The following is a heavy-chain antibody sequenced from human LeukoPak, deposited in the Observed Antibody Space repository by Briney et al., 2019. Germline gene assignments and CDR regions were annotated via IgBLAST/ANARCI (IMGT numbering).Heavy chain of an antibody. CDR2: IYYSGST. Sequence: SETLSLTCTVSGGSISSSSYYWGWIRQPPGKGLEWIGSIYYSGSTYYNPSLKSRVTISVDTSKNQFSLKLSSVTAADTAVYYCARTGPITMIVVHWFDPWGQGTLVTVSS. CDR1: GGSISSSSYY. D-gene: IGHD3-22*01. J-gene: IGHJ5*02. CDR3: ARTGPITMIVVHWFDP. V-gene: IGHV4-39*01.